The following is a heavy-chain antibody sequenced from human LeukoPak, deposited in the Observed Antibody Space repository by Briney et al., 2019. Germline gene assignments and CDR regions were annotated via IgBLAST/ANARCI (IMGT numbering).Heavy chain of an antibody. CDR3: ASGSRGYSYGY. J-gene: IGHJ4*02. CDR1: GYSFTTSW. CDR2: IYPGDSDT. V-gene: IGHV5-51*01. D-gene: IGHD5-18*01. Sequence: GESLKISCKGSGYSFTTSWIGWVRQMPGKGLEWMGIIYPGDSDTRYSPSFQGQVTISVDKSISAAYLQWGSLKASDTAMYYCASGSRGYSYGYWGQGTLVTVSS.